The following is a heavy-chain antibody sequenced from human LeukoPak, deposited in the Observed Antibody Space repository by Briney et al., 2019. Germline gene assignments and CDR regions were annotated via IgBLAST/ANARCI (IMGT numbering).Heavy chain of an antibody. CDR3: AASTYGSGSYAAFDS. CDR1: GYSFTNYW. V-gene: IGHV5-51*01. J-gene: IGHJ4*02. Sequence: PGESLKISCKGSGYSFTNYWIGWVRQMPGKGLEWMGIMYPGDSDTRYSPSFQGQITISADKSISTTYLQWSSLKASDAAIYYCAASTYGSGSYAAFDSWGQGTLVSVSS. CDR2: MYPGDSDT. D-gene: IGHD3-10*01.